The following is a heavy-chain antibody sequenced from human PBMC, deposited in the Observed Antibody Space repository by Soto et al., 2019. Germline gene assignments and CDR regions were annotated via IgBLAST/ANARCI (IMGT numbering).Heavy chain of an antibody. V-gene: IGHV3-30-3*01. CDR3: ARSYQLLNWFDP. CDR1: GFTFSSYA. J-gene: IGHJ5*02. D-gene: IGHD2-2*01. Sequence: GGSLRLSCAASGFTFSSYAMHWVRQAPGKGLEWVAVISYDGSNKYYADSVKGRFTISRDNSKNTLYLQMNSLRAEDMAVYYCARSYQLLNWFDPWGQGTLVTVSS. CDR2: ISYDGSNK.